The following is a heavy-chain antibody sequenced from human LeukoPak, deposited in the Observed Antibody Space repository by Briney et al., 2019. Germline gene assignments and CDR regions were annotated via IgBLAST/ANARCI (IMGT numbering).Heavy chain of an antibody. J-gene: IGHJ5*02. Sequence: ASVKVSCKASGGTFSSYAISWVRQAPGQGLEWMGGIIPIFGTANYAQKFQGRVTITTDESTSTAYMELSSLRSEDTAVYYCAAYYYDSSGYRGAHNWFDPWGQGTLVTVSS. D-gene: IGHD3-22*01. CDR3: AAYYYDSSGYRGAHNWFDP. CDR2: IIPIFGTA. V-gene: IGHV1-69*05. CDR1: GGTFSSYA.